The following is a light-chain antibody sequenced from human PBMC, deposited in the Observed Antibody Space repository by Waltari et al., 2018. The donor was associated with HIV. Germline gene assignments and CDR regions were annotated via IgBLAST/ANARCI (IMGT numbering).Light chain of an antibody. J-gene: IGLJ3*02. Sequence: QSALTQPAPASGSPGQSITISCTGISSDVGSCNFVSWYQQHPGKAPKVLIHEVSNRPSGVSNRFSASKSGNTASLTISGLQAEDEADYYCSSYTGDNSVLFGGGTKLSVV. V-gene: IGLV2-14*01. CDR3: SSYTGDNSVL. CDR1: SSDVGSCNF. CDR2: EVS.